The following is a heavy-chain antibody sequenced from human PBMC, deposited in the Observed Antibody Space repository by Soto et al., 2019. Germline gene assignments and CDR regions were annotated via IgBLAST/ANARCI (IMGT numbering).Heavy chain of an antibody. CDR3: ATGFLGLCTGGNCPLDY. CDR2: IWYNGIDK. D-gene: IGHD2-15*01. V-gene: IGHV3-33*01. Sequence: PGGSLRLSCAASGFTFSRQAMHWVRQAPGRGLEWVAVIWYNGIDKYYADSVKGRFTISRDNSKNTVYLQMNSLRGEDTAVYYCATGFLGLCTGGNCPLDYWGQGTLVTVSS. J-gene: IGHJ4*02. CDR1: GFTFSRQA.